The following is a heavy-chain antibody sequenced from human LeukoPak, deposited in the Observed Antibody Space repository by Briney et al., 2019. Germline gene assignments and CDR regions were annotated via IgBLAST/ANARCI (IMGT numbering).Heavy chain of an antibody. D-gene: IGHD3-10*01. CDR2: ISDDGSNK. J-gene: IGHJ6*03. V-gene: IGHV3-30*03. CDR3: ARDYGSGSYADYYYYYMDV. Sequence: GGSLRLSCAASGFTFSTYGMHWVRQAPGKGLEWLAAISDDGSNKYSADSVKGRFTISRDNSKNTLSLQMNSLRSEDTAVYYCARDYGSGSYADYYYYYMDVWGKGTTVTVSS. CDR1: GFTFSTYG.